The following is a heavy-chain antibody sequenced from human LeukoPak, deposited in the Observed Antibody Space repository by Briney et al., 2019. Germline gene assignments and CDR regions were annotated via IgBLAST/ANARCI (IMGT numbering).Heavy chain of an antibody. V-gene: IGHV3-7*01. D-gene: IGHD5-12*01. J-gene: IGHJ1*01. CDR2: IKEDGSRE. CDR1: GFTFSTYW. CDR3: ARDSPGYGAYVS. Sequence: GGSLRPSCAASGFTFSTYWMTWVRQAPGKGLEWVANIKEDGSREYYVDSVKGRFTISRDNDKNSLYLQMDSLTAEDTAVYYCARDSPGYGAYVSWGQGTLVSVSS.